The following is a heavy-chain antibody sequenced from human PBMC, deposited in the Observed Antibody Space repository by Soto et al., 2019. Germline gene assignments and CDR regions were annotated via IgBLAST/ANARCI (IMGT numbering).Heavy chain of an antibody. D-gene: IGHD1-7*01. V-gene: IGHV3-33*06. Sequence: QVQLVESGGGVVQPGRSLRLSCAASGFTFSSYGMHWVRQAPGNGLEWVAVIWYDGSDKFYADSVKGRFTISRDNSKNTLYLQIHSLTAEDTAVYYCAKGGGTTLPLDSWGQGTLVTVSS. CDR2: IWYDGSDK. J-gene: IGHJ4*02. CDR1: GFTFSSYG. CDR3: AKGGGTTLPLDS.